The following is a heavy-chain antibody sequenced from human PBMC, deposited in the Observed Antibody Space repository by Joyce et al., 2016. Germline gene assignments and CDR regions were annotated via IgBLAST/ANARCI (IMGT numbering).Heavy chain of an antibody. Sequence: EVHLVESGGGLVQPGGSLRLSCAASGLTFSAYWMSWVRQAPGKGLEWVANIKQDGNVKYYVDSVKGRFTISRDNAKNSLYLQMNSLKAEDTAVYYCARARGCSGRTCHNFDYWGQGTLVTVS. D-gene: IGHD2-15*01. CDR3: ARARGCSGRTCHNFDY. V-gene: IGHV3-7*03. CDR2: IKQDGNVK. J-gene: IGHJ4*02. CDR1: GLTFSAYW.